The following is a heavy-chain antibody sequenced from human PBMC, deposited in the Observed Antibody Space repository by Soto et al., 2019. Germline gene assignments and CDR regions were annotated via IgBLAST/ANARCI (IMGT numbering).Heavy chain of an antibody. CDR3: ARGFWSGYYPGSFED. CDR2: IIPIFGTA. J-gene: IGHJ4*02. Sequence: SVKVSCKASGCTFSSYAISWVRQAPGQGLEWMGGIIPIFGTANYAQKFQGRVTITADESTSTAYMELSSLRSEDTAVYYCARGFWSGYYPGSFEDWVQGTLVTVSS. D-gene: IGHD3-3*01. V-gene: IGHV1-69*13. CDR1: GCTFSSYA.